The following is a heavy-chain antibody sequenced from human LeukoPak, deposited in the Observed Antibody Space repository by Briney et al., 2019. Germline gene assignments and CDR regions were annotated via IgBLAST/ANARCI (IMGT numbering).Heavy chain of an antibody. CDR1: GFTFSSYA. CDR2: ISSNGDST. J-gene: IGHJ4*02. Sequence: GGSLRLSCSVSGFTFSSYAMHWVRQAPWKGLQYVSSISSNGDSTYYAASVKGRFTISRDNSKSTLYLQMSSLRAEDTAVYYCVKDRWIDYWGQGALVTVSS. CDR3: VKDRWIDY. V-gene: IGHV3-64D*06. D-gene: IGHD5-24*01.